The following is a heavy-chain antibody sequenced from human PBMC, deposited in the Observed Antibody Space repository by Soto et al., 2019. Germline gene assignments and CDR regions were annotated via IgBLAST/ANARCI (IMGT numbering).Heavy chain of an antibody. CDR1: GGSISSGGYY. CDR3: ARDQLYYDILTGYYSANWFDP. Sequence: SETLSLTCTVSGGSISSGGYYWSWIRQHPGKGLEWIGYIYYSGSTYYNPSLKSRVTISVDTSKNQFSLKLSSVTAADTAVYYCARDQLYYDILTGYYSANWFDPWGQGTLVTVSS. V-gene: IGHV4-31*03. CDR2: IYYSGST. J-gene: IGHJ5*02. D-gene: IGHD3-9*01.